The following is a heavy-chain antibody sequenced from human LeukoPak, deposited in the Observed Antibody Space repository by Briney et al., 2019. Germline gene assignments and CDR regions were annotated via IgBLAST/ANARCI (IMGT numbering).Heavy chain of an antibody. V-gene: IGHV4-4*07. CDR1: GGSISSYY. CDR2: IYTSGST. Sequence: SETLSLTCTVSGGSISSYYWSWIRQPAGKGLEWIGRIYTSGSTNYNPSLKSRVTISVDTSKNQFSLKLSSVTAADTAVYYCARWGYSNYEKNWFDPWGQGTLVTVSS. J-gene: IGHJ5*02. CDR3: ARWGYSNYEKNWFDP. D-gene: IGHD4-11*01.